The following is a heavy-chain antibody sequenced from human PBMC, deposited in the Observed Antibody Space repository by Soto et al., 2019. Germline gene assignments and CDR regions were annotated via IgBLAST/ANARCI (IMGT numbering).Heavy chain of an antibody. CDR2: INRDSSII. D-gene: IGHD2-21*02. Sequence: EEQLVASGGGLVQPGGSLRLSCAASGFSFNSHYMTWVRQPPGKGLEWVSSINRDSSIIYYADSVRGRFTISRDNAQTSLYLQMNRLSAVDTAVYFCLNGDYYVGQGTLVTVSS. J-gene: IGHJ4*02. CDR3: LNGDYY. V-gene: IGHV3-48*01. CDR1: GFSFNSHY.